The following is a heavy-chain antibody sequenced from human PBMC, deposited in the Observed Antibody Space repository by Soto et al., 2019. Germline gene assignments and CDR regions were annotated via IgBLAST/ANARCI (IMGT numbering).Heavy chain of an antibody. D-gene: IGHD3-3*01. J-gene: IGHJ5*02. Sequence: QLQLQESGPGLVKPSETLSLTCTVSGGSISSSSYYWGWIRQPPGKGLEWIGSIYYSGSTYYNPSLKSRVTISVDKSKNQFSLKLSSVTAADTTVYYCARVLRFSNWFDPWGQGTLVIVSS. CDR2: IYYSGST. CDR3: ARVLRFSNWFDP. CDR1: GGSISSSSYY. V-gene: IGHV4-39*01.